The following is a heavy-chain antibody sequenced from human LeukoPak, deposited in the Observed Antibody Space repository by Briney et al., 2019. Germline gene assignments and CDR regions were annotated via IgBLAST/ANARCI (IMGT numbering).Heavy chain of an antibody. CDR1: GRSFTSYW. V-gene: IGHV5-51*01. Sequence: GESLKISCKGSGRSFTSYWIGWVRQMPGKGLEWMGIIYPGDSATRYSPSFQGQVTISADKSISTAYLQWSSLKASDTAMYYCARQGRAAAGDLDYWGQGTLVTASS. CDR2: IYPGDSAT. D-gene: IGHD6-13*01. J-gene: IGHJ4*02. CDR3: ARQGRAAAGDLDY.